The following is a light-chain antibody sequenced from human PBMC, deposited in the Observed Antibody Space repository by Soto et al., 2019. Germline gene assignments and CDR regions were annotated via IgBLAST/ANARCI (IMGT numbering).Light chain of an antibody. CDR3: QLGG. V-gene: IGKV3-20*01. J-gene: IGKJ1*01. Sequence: EIVLTQSPGTLSLSPGERATLSCRASQTIVGTYLAWYQQKPGQAPRLLIYGASSRASGIPDRFSGGGSGPDFTLTISRLEPEDSAVYYCQLGGFGQGTKVEIQ. CDR2: GAS. CDR1: QTIVGTY.